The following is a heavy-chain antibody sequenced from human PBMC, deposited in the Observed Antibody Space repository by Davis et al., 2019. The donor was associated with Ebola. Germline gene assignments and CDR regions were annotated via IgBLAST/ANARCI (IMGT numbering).Heavy chain of an antibody. CDR2: ISYDGSNK. CDR1: GFTFSSYA. D-gene: IGHD5-18*01. V-gene: IGHV3-30-3*01. J-gene: IGHJ4*02. Sequence: PGGSLRLSCAASGFTFSSYAMHWVRQAPGKGLEWVAVISYDGSNKYYADSVKGRFTISRYNSKNTLYLQMNSLRAEDTAVYYCARVAESRREWIQLWLLDYWGQGTLVTVSS. CDR3: ARVAESRREWIQLWLLDY.